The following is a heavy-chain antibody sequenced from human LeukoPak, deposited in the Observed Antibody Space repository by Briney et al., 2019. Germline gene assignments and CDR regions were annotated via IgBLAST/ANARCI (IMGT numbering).Heavy chain of an antibody. V-gene: IGHV4-30-4*01. CDR1: GGSISSGDYY. CDR3: AREGVAGFGTFDI. Sequence: SQTLSLTCTVSGGSISSGDYYWTWIRQPPGKVLECIGFIYYSGTTYYNPSLRSRVSISMDTSKNQFSLKLSSVTAADTAVYYCAREGVAGFGTFDIWGQGTMVTVSS. CDR2: IYYSGTT. D-gene: IGHD3-10*01. J-gene: IGHJ3*02.